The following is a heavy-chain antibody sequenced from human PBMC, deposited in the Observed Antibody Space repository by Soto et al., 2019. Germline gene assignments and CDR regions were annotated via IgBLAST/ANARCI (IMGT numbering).Heavy chain of an antibody. D-gene: IGHD3-3*02. V-gene: IGHV4-4*07. J-gene: IGHJ6*02. CDR2: VFSSGST. CDR3: ARVAFSYFGMDV. Sequence: KTSETLSLTCSVPGGAISSYYWSWVRQPAGKGLEWIGRVFSSGSTNYNASLKSRVTVSIDTSKNEVSLTLRSVTAADTGVYYCARVAFSYFGMDVWGPGTTVTVSS. CDR1: GGAISSYY.